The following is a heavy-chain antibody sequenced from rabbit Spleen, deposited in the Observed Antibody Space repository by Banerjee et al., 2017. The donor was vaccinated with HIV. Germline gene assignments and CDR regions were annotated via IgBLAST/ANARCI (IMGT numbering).Heavy chain of an antibody. D-gene: IGHD4-1*01. J-gene: IGHJ4*01. CDR2: IDPVFGIT. CDR1: GFDFSSYG. V-gene: IGHV1S47*01. Sequence: QEQLVESGGGLVQPGGSLKLSCKGSGFDFSSYGVSWVHQAPGKGLEWIGYIDPVFGITYYANWVNGRLTISSHNAQNTLFLQLNSLTAADTATYFCARDLDGVIGWNFGWWGPGTLVTVS. CDR3: ARDLDGVIGWNFGW.